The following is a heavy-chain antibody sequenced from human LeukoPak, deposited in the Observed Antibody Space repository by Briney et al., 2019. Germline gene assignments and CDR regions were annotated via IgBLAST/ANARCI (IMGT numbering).Heavy chain of an antibody. J-gene: IGHJ4*02. CDR1: GFTFSTYA. D-gene: IGHD4-17*01. CDR2: VTGSGANS. V-gene: IGHV3-23*01. Sequence: PGGSLRLSCEASGFTFSTYAMNWVRQAPGKGLEWVSAVTGSGANSYYADSVKGRFSVSRDNSKNMVYLQMSSLRVEDTALYYCAKSDYGYYFDSWGQGTLVTVSS. CDR3: AKSDYGYYFDS.